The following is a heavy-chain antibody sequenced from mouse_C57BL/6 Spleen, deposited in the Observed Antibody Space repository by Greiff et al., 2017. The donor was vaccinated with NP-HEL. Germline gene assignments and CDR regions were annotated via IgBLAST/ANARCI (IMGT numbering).Heavy chain of an antibody. CDR1: GYTFTSYW. CDR2: IDPSDSYT. V-gene: IGHV1-69*01. J-gene: IGHJ2*01. CDR3: ARAEELLRPFDY. D-gene: IGHD1-1*01. Sequence: QVQLQQSGAELVMPGASVKLSCKASGYTFTSYWMHWVKQRPGQGLEWIGEIDPSDSYTNYNQKFKGKSTLTVDKSSSTAYMQLSSLTSEDSAVYYCARAEELLRPFDYWGQGTTLTVSS.